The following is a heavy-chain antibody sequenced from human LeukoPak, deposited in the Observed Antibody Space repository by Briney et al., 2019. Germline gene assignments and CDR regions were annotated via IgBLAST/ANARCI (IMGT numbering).Heavy chain of an antibody. V-gene: IGHV6-1*01. CDR3: ARASGSKSELEPSAFDI. D-gene: IGHD1-1*01. CDR2: TCYRSKWYN. Sequence: QSQTLSLTCAISEDSVSSNSAAWNWIRQSPSRGLEWLGRTCYRSKWYNDYAVSAKSRITINPDTSKNQFSLQLNSVTPEDTAVYYCARASGSKSELEPSAFDIWGQGTMVTVSS. J-gene: IGHJ3*02. CDR1: EDSVSSNSAA.